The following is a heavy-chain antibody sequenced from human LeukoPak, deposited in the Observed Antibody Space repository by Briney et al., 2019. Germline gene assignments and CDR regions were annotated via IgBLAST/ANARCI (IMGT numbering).Heavy chain of an antibody. J-gene: IGHJ4*02. CDR3: ASRIFAVHY. V-gene: IGHV3-21*04. Sequence: GSLRLSCAASGFSFSSYSMNWVRQAPGKGLEWVASISSSGSYINYADSVKGRFTISRDNSKNTLYLQMNSLRAEDTAVYYCASRIFAVHYWGQGTLVTVSS. CDR1: GFSFSSYS. D-gene: IGHD3-3*01. CDR2: ISSSGSYI.